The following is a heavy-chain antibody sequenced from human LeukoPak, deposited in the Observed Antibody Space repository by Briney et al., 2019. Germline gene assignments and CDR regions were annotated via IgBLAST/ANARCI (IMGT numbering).Heavy chain of an antibody. CDR3: ARTYCSSTSCYANWFDP. CDR1: GGSISSGGYY. Sequence: PSETLSLTCTVSGGSISSGGYYWSWIRQPPGKGLEWIGYIYHSGSTYYNPSLKSRVTISVDTSKNQFSLKLSSVTAADTAVYYCARTYCSSTSCYANWFDPWGQGTLVTVSS. CDR2: IYHSGST. J-gene: IGHJ5*02. D-gene: IGHD2-2*01. V-gene: IGHV4-30-2*05.